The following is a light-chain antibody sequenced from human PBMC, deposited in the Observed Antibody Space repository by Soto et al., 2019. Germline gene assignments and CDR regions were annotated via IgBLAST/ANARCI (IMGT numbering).Light chain of an antibody. J-gene: IGLJ3*02. CDR1: SSDVGGYNF. Sequence: QSALTQPASVSGSRGQSITISCTGTSSDVGGYNFVSWYQQHPGKAPKLMIYEVNNRPSGVSNRFSGSKSGNTASLTISGLQAEDEADYYCSSWTSSTTQVLGGGTKVTVL. CDR2: EVN. CDR3: SSWTSSTTQV. V-gene: IGLV2-14*01.